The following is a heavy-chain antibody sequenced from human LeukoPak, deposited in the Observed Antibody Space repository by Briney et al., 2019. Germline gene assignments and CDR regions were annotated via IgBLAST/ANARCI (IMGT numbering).Heavy chain of an antibody. V-gene: IGHV3-30*02. D-gene: IGHD3-22*01. CDR2: IRYDGSNK. J-gene: IGHJ4*02. CDR3: AKDESYYDGSGYRYFQN. Sequence: GGSLRLSCAASGFTFSSSGMHWVRQAPGKGLEWVTFIRYDGSNKYYEDSVKGRFTISRDNSKNTLYLQMNSLGTEDTAVYYCAKDESYYDGSGYRYFQNWGQGSLVTVSS. CDR1: GFTFSSSG.